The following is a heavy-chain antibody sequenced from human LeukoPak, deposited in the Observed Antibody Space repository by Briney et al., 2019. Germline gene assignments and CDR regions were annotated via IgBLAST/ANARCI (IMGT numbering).Heavy chain of an antibody. D-gene: IGHD1-26*01. CDR2: IYPGDSDT. J-gene: IGHJ4*02. Sequence: GESLKISCKGFGYSFTSYWIGWVRQMPGKGLEWMGIIYPGDSDTRYSPSFQGQVTISADKSISTAYLQWSSLKASDTAMYYCATLPATARATLDYWGQGTLVTVSS. CDR3: ATLPATARATLDY. V-gene: IGHV5-51*01. CDR1: GYSFTSYW.